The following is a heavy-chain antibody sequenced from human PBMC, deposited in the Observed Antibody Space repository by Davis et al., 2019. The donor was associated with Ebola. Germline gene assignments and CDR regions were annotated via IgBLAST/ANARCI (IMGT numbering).Heavy chain of an antibody. J-gene: IGHJ4*02. D-gene: IGHD7-27*01. Sequence: SFSTHWMSWIRQSPGKGLEWIGSGHWSGNTYYNPSLQSRVTISVDTSKNQASLNLSSVTAADTAVYYCAREVWGSTFPDYWGQGTLVTVSS. V-gene: IGHV4-39*02. CDR3: AREVWGSTFPDY. CDR2: GHWSGNT. CDR1: SFSTHW.